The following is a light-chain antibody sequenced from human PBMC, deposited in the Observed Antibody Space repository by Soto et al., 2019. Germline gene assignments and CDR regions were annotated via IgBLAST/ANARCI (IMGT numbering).Light chain of an antibody. V-gene: IGKV3-15*01. J-gene: IGKJ1*01. CDR2: GAS. CDR3: QQYNNWPRSPQT. CDR1: QIVSSSY. Sequence: EIVLTQCPGTLSLSPGARATLSCRASQIVSSSYLAWYQQKPGQAPRLLIYGASARATGIPARFSGSGSGTEFTLTISSLQSEDFAVYYCQQYNNWPRSPQTFGQGTKVDIK.